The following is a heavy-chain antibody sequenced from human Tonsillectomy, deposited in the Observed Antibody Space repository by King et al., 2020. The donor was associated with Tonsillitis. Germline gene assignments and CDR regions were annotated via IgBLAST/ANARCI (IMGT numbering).Heavy chain of an antibody. D-gene: IGHD4-17*01. CDR1: GGSISSSPYY. CDR3: ARDYGLN. V-gene: IGHV4-39*01. Sequence: QLQLQESGPGLVKPSETLSLTGAVSGGSISSSPYYWGWIRQPPGKGLGWIWSVYYIGNTYYNPSRKSLVTISVDTSKNQFSPSLTSVTAADTAVYYCARDYGLNWGQGTLVTVSS. J-gene: IGHJ4*02. CDR2: VYYIGNT.